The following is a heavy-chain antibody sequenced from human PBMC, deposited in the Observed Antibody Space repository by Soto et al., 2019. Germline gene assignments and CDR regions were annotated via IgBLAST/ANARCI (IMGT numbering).Heavy chain of an antibody. J-gene: IGHJ4*02. CDR3: ARESIGSDWVH. CDR2: INPSDGPT. D-gene: IGHD3-22*01. CDR1: GYTLPGYY. V-gene: IGHV1-46*04. Sequence: QVQLVHSGAEVRTPGASVRVASKASGYTLPGYYMKWVLKAPGHGLEWMGRINPSDGPTGYTQRSQDRLTLPRDTSTSTVYIELSSLKSEDTAVYYCARESIGSDWVHRGQGTL.